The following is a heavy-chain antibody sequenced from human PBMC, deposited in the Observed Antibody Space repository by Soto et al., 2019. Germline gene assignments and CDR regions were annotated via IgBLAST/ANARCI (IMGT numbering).Heavy chain of an antibody. J-gene: IGHJ4*02. CDR2: IYYSGST. CDR3: ARENSGYDPNGSFDY. CDR1: GGSISSSYYY. Sequence: QVLLQESGPGLVQPSQTLSLTCTVSGGSISSSYYYWSWIRQPPGKGLEWIGYIYYSGSTYYNPSLKRRLTISVDTSKNQFSLKLNSVTAADTAVYYCARENSGYDPNGSFDYWGQGTLVTVSS. D-gene: IGHD5-12*01. V-gene: IGHV4-30-4*01.